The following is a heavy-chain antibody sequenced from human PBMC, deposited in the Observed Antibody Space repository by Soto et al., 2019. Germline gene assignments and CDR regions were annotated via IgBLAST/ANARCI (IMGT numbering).Heavy chain of an antibody. V-gene: IGHV3-48*01. D-gene: IGHD2-2*01. Sequence: GGSLRLSCAASGFTFSSYSMNWVRQAPGKGLEWVSYISSSSSTIYYADSVKGRFTISRDNAKNSLYLQMNSLRAEDTAVYYCALQDIVVVPAATATDNWGQGTLVTVSS. J-gene: IGHJ4*02. CDR1: GFTFSSYS. CDR3: ALQDIVVVPAATATDN. CDR2: ISSSSSTI.